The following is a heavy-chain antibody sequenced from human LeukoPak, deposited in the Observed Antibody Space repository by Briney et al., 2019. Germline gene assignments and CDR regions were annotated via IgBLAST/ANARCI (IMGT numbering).Heavy chain of an antibody. V-gene: IGHV1-8*01. CDR2: MNPNSGNT. Sequence: ASVKVSCKASGYTFTSYDINWVRQATGQGLEWMGRMNPNSGNTGYAQKFQGRVTMTRNTSISTAYMELSSLRSEDTAVYYCARVYRVLRGNRGILGYWGQGTLVTVSS. CDR1: GYTFTSYD. J-gene: IGHJ4*02. CDR3: ARVYRVLRGNRGILGY. D-gene: IGHD4-23*01.